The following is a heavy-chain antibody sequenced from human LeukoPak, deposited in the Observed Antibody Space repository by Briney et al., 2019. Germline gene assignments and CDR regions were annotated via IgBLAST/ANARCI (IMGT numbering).Heavy chain of an antibody. CDR3: ARDSSWSFDY. CDR2: IYHSGST. Sequence: SETLSLTCTVSGGSISSGGYYWSWIRQPPGKGLEWIGYIYHSGSTYYNPSLKSRVTISVDRSKNQFSLKLSSVTAADTAVYYCARDSSWSFDYWGQGTLVTVSS. CDR1: GGSISSGGYY. V-gene: IGHV4-30-2*01. D-gene: IGHD6-13*01. J-gene: IGHJ4*02.